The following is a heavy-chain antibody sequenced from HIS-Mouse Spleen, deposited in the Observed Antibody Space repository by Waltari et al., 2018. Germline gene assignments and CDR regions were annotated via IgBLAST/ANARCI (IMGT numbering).Heavy chain of an antibody. Sequence: EVQLLESGGGLVQPGGSLRLSCAASGFTFSSYAMSWVRQAPGKGLEWVAAISGSGGSTYYADSVKGRFTISRDKSKNTLYLQMNSLRAEDTAVYYCAKDRNWGSSGYFDYWGQGTLVTVSS. CDR2: ISGSGGST. J-gene: IGHJ4*02. CDR3: AKDRNWGSSGYFDY. V-gene: IGHV3-23*01. D-gene: IGHD3-16*01. CDR1: GFTFSSYA.